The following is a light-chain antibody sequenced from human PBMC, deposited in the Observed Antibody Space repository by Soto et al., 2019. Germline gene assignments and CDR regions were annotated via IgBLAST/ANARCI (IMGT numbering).Light chain of an antibody. Sequence: DIQMTQSPSSLSASVGDRVTITCRASQTISSSLNWYQQKPGKAPDLLIYAASNLQSGVPSRFSGSGSGSDFTLTFSSLQPEDFATYYCQQSYSSPQMYTFGQGTRLELK. CDR3: QQSYSSPQMYT. V-gene: IGKV1-39*01. CDR2: AAS. J-gene: IGKJ2*01. CDR1: QTISSS.